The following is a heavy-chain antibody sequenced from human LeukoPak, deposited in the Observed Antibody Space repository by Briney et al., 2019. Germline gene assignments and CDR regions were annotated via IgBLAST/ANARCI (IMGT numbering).Heavy chain of an antibody. CDR2: IYSDNT. J-gene: IGHJ3*02. D-gene: IGHD6-19*01. CDR1: GFTVSSNS. Sequence: GGSLRLSCTVSGFTVSSNSMSWVRQAPGKGLEWVSFIYSDNTHYSDSVKGRFTISRDNSKNTLYLQMNSLRAEDTAVYYCARGARGWYHAFDIWGQGTMVAVSS. CDR3: ARGARGWYHAFDI. V-gene: IGHV3-53*01.